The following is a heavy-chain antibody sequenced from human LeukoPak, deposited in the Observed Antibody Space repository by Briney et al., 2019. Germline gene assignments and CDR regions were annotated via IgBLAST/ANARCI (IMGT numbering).Heavy chain of an antibody. CDR3: ARNFKDIVVVPAANSNWFDP. J-gene: IGHJ5*02. CDR1: GGSISSSSYC. V-gene: IGHV4-39*01. Sequence: SETLSLTCTVSGGSISSSSYCWGWIRQPPGKGLEWIGSIYYSGSTYYNPSLKSRVTISVDTSKNQFSLKLSSVTAADTAVYYCARNFKDIVVVPAANSNWFDPWGQGTLVTVSS. D-gene: IGHD2-2*01. CDR2: IYYSGST.